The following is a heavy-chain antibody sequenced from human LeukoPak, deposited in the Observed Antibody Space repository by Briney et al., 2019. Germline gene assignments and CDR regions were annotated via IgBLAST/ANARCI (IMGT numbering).Heavy chain of an antibody. CDR1: GGSISSSSYY. J-gene: IGHJ5*02. D-gene: IGHD2-15*01. CDR2: IYYSGST. Sequence: SETLSLTCTVSGGSISSSSYYWGWIRQPPGKGLEWIGSIYYSGSTYYNPSLKSRVTISVDTSKNQFSLKLSSVTAADTAVYYCARSVLSYCSGGSCYFNWFDPRGQGTLVTVSS. V-gene: IGHV4-39*01. CDR3: ARSVLSYCSGGSCYFNWFDP.